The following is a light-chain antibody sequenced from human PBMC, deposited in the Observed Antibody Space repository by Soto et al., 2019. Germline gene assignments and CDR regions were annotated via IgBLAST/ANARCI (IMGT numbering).Light chain of an antibody. CDR3: QSYDSSLSGSGV. Sequence: QSVLTQPPSVSGAPGQRVTISCTGSSSNIGAGYDVHWYQQVPGTAPKLLIYGNSNRPSGVPDRFSGSKSGTSASLAITGLQADDEADYYCQSYDSSLSGSGVFGTGTKLTVL. J-gene: IGLJ1*01. CDR1: SSNIGAGYD. CDR2: GNS. V-gene: IGLV1-40*01.